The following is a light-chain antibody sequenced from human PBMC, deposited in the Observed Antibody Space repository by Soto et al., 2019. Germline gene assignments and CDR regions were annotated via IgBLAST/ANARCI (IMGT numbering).Light chain of an antibody. Sequence: EILMTQSPATLSVSPGERATLSCRASQSVSSNLAWYQQTPGQAPRILIYGASTRDTGIPARFSGSGSGTDFTLAISRLQSEDFEVYYCQQRSKWPITFGQGTRLEIK. V-gene: IGKV3-15*01. CDR2: GAS. CDR1: QSVSSN. CDR3: QQRSKWPIT. J-gene: IGKJ5*01.